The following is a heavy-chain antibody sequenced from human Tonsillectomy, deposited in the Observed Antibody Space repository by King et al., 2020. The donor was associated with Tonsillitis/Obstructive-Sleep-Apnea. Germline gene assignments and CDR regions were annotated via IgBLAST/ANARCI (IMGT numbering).Heavy chain of an antibody. V-gene: IGHV3-30*04. D-gene: IGHD1-26*01. J-gene: IGHJ4*02. CDR3: ARDSPEWETLTNLIDY. CDR1: GFTFSNYA. CDR2: ISYDGSTQ. Sequence: VQLVESGGGVVQPGRSLRLSCAASGFTFSNYAIHWVRQAPGKGLEWVAVISYDGSTQYYADSLKGRFTISRDNYEKTVYLQMNSLRIEDTAVYYCARDSPEWETLTNLIDYWGQGTLVTVSS.